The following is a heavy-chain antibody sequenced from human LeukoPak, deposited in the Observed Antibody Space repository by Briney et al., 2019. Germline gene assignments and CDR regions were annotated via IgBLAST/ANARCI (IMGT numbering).Heavy chain of an antibody. CDR1: GGSFSGYY. D-gene: IGHD1-26*01. CDR2: INHSGST. Sequence: SETLSLTCAVYGGSFSGYYWSWIRQPPVKGLEWIGEINHSGSTNYNPSLKSRVTMSVDTSKNQFSLKLSSVTAADTAVYYCAREAGSYYVQSWGYFDYWGQGTLVTVSS. J-gene: IGHJ4*02. CDR3: AREAGSYYVQSWGYFDY. V-gene: IGHV4-34*01.